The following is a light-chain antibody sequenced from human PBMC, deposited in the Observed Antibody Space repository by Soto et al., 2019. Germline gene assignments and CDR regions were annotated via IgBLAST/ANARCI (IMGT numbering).Light chain of an antibody. CDR3: QQCGSSPWT. Sequence: EIVLTQSPGTLSLSPGERATLSCRASQSVSSYYLAWYQQKPGQAPRLLIYAASSRATGIPDRFSGGGSGTDFALTISRLEPEDLAVYYCQQCGSSPWTFCQGNKLAIK. J-gene: IGKJ1*01. CDR1: QSVSSYY. CDR2: AAS. V-gene: IGKV3-20*01.